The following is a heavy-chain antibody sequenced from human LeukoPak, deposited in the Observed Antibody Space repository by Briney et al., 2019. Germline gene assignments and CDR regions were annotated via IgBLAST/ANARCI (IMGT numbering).Heavy chain of an antibody. CDR1: GLTFSKYA. J-gene: IGHJ4*02. CDR2: ISGRGSST. CDR3: APRRQKYSSSSGFIEY. Sequence: GGSLTLSCSASGLTFSKYAMRWVRQAAGKGLEWVAAISGRGSSTYYADSVNGRFTIARYNSKYTLYLQMDSLRAEDTAVYYCAPRRQKYSSSSGFIEYWGQGTLVTVSS. D-gene: IGHD6-6*01. V-gene: IGHV3-23*01.